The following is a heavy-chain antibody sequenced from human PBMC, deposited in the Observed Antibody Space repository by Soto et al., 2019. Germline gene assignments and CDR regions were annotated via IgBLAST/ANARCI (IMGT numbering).Heavy chain of an antibody. CDR1: GGSIIRRSYS. CDR2: IYYSGST. D-gene: IGHD2-15*01. Sequence: SETLSLTSTVSGGSIIRRSYSWVWIRHPPGKGLEWIGTIYYSGSTYYNPSLKSRVTISVDTSKNQFSLKLSSVTAADTAVYYCATRQGGSYNWFDPWGQGTLVTVSS. V-gene: IGHV4-39*01. CDR3: ATRQGGSYNWFDP. J-gene: IGHJ5*02.